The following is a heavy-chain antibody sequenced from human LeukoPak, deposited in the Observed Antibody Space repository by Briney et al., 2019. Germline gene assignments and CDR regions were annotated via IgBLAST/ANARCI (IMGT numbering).Heavy chain of an antibody. D-gene: IGHD2-2*01. CDR3: AKDPVNCSSTSCFHYYYYYYMDV. J-gene: IGHJ6*03. CDR1: GFTFSSYG. Sequence: GGSLRLSCAASGFTFSSYGMHWVRQAPGKGLEWVAFIRYDGSNKYYADSVKGRFTISRDNSKNTLYLQMNSLRAEDTAVYYCAKDPVNCSSTSCFHYYYYYYMDVWGKGTTVTVSS. V-gene: IGHV3-30*02. CDR2: IRYDGSNK.